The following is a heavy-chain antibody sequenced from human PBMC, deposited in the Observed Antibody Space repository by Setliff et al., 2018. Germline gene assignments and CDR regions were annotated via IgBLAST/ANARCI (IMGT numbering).Heavy chain of an antibody. D-gene: IGHD3-22*01. CDR1: GFTFSSYG. CDR2: ISWDGTKT. J-gene: IGHJ4*02. V-gene: IGHV3-30*02. Sequence: GESLKISCAASGFTFSSYGMHWVRQAPGKGLEWVALISWDGTKTSYADSVRGRFTISRDGSKSTLYLDMSSLRSEDTAVYYCAKVLDTTGYYYFDFWGQGTLVTVSS. CDR3: AKVLDTTGYYYFDF.